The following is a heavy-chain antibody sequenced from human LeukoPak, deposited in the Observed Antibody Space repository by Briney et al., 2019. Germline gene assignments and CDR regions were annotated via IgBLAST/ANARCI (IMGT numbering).Heavy chain of an antibody. CDR3: EKEIWPTVTTPGWTYFDY. CDR1: GCTFNSYT. J-gene: IGHJ4*02. CDR2: ISDSGYST. V-gene: IGHV3-23*01. D-gene: IGHD4-17*01. Sequence: GGSLRLSCAASGCTFNSYTMSWVRQAPGEGLEWVSAISDSGYSTYYADSVKGRFTISRDNSKNTLYLQMNSLRAEDTAVYYCEKEIWPTVTTPGWTYFDYWGQGALVTVSS.